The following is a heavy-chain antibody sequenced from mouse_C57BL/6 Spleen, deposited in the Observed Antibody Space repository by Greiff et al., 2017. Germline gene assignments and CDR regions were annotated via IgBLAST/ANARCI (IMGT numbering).Heavy chain of an antibody. D-gene: IGHD2-4*01. V-gene: IGHV1-82*01. CDR3: ARDYDYDEVYYYAMDY. CDR1: GYAFSSSW. J-gene: IGHJ4*01. CDR2: IYPGDGDT. Sequence: QVQLQQSGPELVKPGASVKISCKASGYAFSSSWMNWVKQRPGKGLEWIGRIYPGDGDTNYNGKFKGKATLTADKSSSTAYIQLSSLTSEDSAVYFCARDYDYDEVYYYAMDYWGQGTSVTVSS.